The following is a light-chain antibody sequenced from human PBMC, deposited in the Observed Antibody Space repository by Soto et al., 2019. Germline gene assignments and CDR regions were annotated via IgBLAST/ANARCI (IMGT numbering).Light chain of an antibody. CDR2: SNN. Sequence: QSVLTQPPSVSGAPRQRVTISCSGSNSNIGNNAVNWYQQLPGKAPKLLIYSNNQRPSGVPDRFSGSKSGTSASLAISGLQSEDEADYYCAAWDDSLNGVVFGGGTKLTVL. CDR1: NSNIGNNA. V-gene: IGLV1-36*01. CDR3: AAWDDSLNGVV. J-gene: IGLJ2*01.